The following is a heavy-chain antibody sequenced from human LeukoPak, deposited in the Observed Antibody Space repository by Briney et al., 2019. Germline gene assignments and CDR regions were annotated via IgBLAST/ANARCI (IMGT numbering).Heavy chain of an antibody. D-gene: IGHD2-2*01. J-gene: IGHJ4*02. V-gene: IGHV3-15*01. CDR1: GFTFRNAW. Sequence: GGSLRLSCAASGFTFRNAWMSWVRQVPGKGLEWVGRIKSYSDGGTTDYAAPVKGRFTISRDDSKNTLYLQMNSLKTEDTAVYYCTTAPAAVDYWGQGALVTVSS. CDR2: IKSYSDGGTT. CDR3: TTAPAAVDY.